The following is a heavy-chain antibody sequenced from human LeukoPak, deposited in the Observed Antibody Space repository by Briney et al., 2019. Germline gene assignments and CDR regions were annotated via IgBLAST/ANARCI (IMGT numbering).Heavy chain of an antibody. J-gene: IGHJ4*02. CDR2: INSDGSST. D-gene: IGHD2-15*01. V-gene: IGHV3-74*01. CDR3: AREVYCSGGSCFDY. Sequence: GGSLRLCCAASGFTFSSYWMHWVRQAPGKGLVWVSRINSDGSSTSYADSVKGRFTISRDNAKNTLYLQMNSLRAEDTAVYYCAREVYCSGGSCFDYWGQGSLVTVSS. CDR1: GFTFSSYW.